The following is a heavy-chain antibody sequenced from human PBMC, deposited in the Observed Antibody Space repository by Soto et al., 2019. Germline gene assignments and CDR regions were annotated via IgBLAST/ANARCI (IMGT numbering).Heavy chain of an antibody. Sequence: ASVKVSCKASGGTFSSYAISWVRQAPGQGLEWMGGIIPIFGTANYAQKFQGRVTITADESTSTAYMELSSLRSEDTAVYYCASYNLRDSSSWYRRGFDPWGQGTLVTVS. D-gene: IGHD6-13*01. J-gene: IGHJ5*02. V-gene: IGHV1-69*13. CDR3: ASYNLRDSSSWYRRGFDP. CDR1: GGTFSSYA. CDR2: IIPIFGTA.